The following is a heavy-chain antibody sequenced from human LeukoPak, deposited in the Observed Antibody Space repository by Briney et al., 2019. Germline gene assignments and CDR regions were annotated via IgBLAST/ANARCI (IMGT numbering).Heavy chain of an antibody. CDR3: ARDQGHSTRFDY. J-gene: IGHJ4*02. CDR2: IYYSGST. Sequence: SETLSLTCTVSGGSINNYYWSWIRQPPGKGLEWIGYIYYSGSTNYNPSLTSRVTISVDTSKNHFSLKLSSVTAADTAVYYCARDQGHSTRFDYWGQGTLVTVSS. V-gene: IGHV4-59*12. CDR1: GGSINNYY. D-gene: IGHD6-13*01.